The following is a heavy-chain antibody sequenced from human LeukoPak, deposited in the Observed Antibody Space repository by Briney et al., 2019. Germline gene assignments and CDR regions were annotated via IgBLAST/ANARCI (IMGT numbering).Heavy chain of an antibody. Sequence: PGGSLRLSCAASGFTFSSYWMHWVRQAPGKGLVWVSRINSDGSSTSYADSVKGRFTISRDNAKNTLYLQMNSLRAEDTAVYYCARAVAGYPYYYYMDVWGKGTTVTISS. V-gene: IGHV3-74*01. CDR1: GFTFSSYW. CDR3: ARAVAGYPYYYYMDV. CDR2: INSDGSST. D-gene: IGHD6-19*01. J-gene: IGHJ6*03.